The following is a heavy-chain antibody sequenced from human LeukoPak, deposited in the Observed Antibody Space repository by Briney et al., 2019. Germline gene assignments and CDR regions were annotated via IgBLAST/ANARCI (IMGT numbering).Heavy chain of an antibody. CDR1: GFTVSSNY. CDR2: IYSGGST. CDR3: ALIQTTVTMVFDY. D-gene: IGHD4-17*01. V-gene: IGHV3-53*01. Sequence: HPGGSLRLSCAASGFTVSSNYMSWVRQAPGKGLEWVSVIYSGGSTYYADSVKGRFTISRNNSKNTLYLQVNSLRAEDTAVYYCALIQTTVTMVFDYWGQGTLVTVSS. J-gene: IGHJ4*02.